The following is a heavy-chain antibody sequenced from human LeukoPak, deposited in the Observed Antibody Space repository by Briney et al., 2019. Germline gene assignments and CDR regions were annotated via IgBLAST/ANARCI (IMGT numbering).Heavy chain of an antibody. CDR1: GGTLSSYA. J-gene: IGHJ4*02. V-gene: IGHV1-69*05. CDR3: AREGRNDYGGNPPPGYFDY. Sequence: ASVKVSCKASGGTLSSYAISWVRQAPGQGLEWMGGIIPIFGTANYAQKFQGRVTITTDESTSTAYMELSSLRSEDTAVYYCAREGRNDYGGNPPPGYFDYWGQGTLVTVSS. CDR2: IIPIFGTA. D-gene: IGHD4-23*01.